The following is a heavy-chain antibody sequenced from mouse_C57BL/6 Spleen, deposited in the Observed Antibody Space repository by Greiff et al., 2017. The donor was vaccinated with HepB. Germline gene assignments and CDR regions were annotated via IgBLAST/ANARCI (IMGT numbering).Heavy chain of an antibody. D-gene: IGHD1-1*01. CDR1: GYTFTSYD. V-gene: IGHV1-85*01. CDR2: IYPRDGST. CDR3: ARPHYYGSSYWYFDV. Sequence: QVQLKQSGPELVKPGASVKLSCKASGYTFTSYDINWVKQRPGQGLEWIGWIYPRDGSTKYNEKFKGKATLTVDTSSSTAYMELHSLTSEDSAVYFCARPHYYGSSYWYFDVWGTGTTVTVSS. J-gene: IGHJ1*03.